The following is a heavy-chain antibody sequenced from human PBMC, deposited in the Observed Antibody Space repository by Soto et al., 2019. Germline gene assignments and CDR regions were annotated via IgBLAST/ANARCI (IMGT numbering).Heavy chain of an antibody. CDR3: ARGYCTNGVCYRRPYYFDY. CDR1: GGTFSSYA. V-gene: IGHV1-69*13. Sequence: SVKVSCKASGGTFSSYAISWVRQAPGQGLEWMGGIIPIFGTANYAQKFQGRVTITADESTSTAYMELSSLRSEDTAVYYCARGYCTNGVCYRRPYYFDYWGQGTLVTVSS. CDR2: IIPIFGTA. D-gene: IGHD2-8*01. J-gene: IGHJ4*02.